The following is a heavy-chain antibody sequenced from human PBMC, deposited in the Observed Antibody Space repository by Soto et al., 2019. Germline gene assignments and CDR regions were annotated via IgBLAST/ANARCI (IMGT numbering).Heavy chain of an antibody. CDR1: GDTFDRYG. CDR2: IIPLFGTP. D-gene: IGHD3-22*01. V-gene: IGHV1-69*01. Sequence: QEQLVQSGAEVKMPGSSVKVSCKASGDTFDRYGFSWVRQAPGQGLEWMGGIIPLFGTPDYAQRFHGRVTITADESTTTVYMELSSLRSEDTAMYYCARAWPRGSIIVVDSENYGMDVWGQGTTVTVSS. J-gene: IGHJ6*02. CDR3: ARAWPRGSIIVVDSENYGMDV.